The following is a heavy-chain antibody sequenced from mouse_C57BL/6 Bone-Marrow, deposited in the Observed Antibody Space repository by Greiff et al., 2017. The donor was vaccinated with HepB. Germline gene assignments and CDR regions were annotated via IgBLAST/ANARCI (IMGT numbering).Heavy chain of an antibody. CDR2: ISSGGSYT. V-gene: IGHV5-6*02. Sequence: EVKLMESGGDLVKPGGSLKLSCAASGFTFSSYGMSWVRQTPDKRLEWVATISSGGSYTYYPDSVKGRFTISSDNAKNTLYLQMSSLKSEDTAMYYYARRDGYYEHWGQGTTLTVSS. J-gene: IGHJ2*01. D-gene: IGHD2-3*01. CDR1: GFTFSSYG. CDR3: ARRDGYYEH.